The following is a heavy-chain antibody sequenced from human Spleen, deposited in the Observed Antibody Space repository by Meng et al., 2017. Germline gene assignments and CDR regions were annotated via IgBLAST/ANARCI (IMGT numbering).Heavy chain of an antibody. CDR1: GYTITSYY. J-gene: IGHJ4*02. V-gene: IGHV1-2*06. D-gene: IGHD6-13*01. Sequence: ASVKVSCKASGYTITSYYMHWVRQAPGQGLEWMGRINPKSGDTHYAQRFQGRVTMTGDTSISTAYMELSGLRSDDTAMYYCARDEDISAAGKLFGDYWGQGTLVTVSS. CDR2: INPKSGDT. CDR3: ARDEDISAAGKLFGDY.